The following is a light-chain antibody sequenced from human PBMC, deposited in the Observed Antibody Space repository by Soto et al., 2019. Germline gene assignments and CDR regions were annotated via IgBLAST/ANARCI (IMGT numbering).Light chain of an antibody. V-gene: IGLV1-40*01. CDR3: QSFDSNLSGDV. CDR1: SSNIGAGYD. CDR2: GSS. J-gene: IGLJ1*01. Sequence: QSVLTQPPSVSGAPGQRVTISCTGSSSNIGAGYDVHWYQQVPGTAPQLLIYGSSNRPSGVPDRFSGSKSGTSASLAISGLQAEDEADYYCQSFDSNLSGDVFGTGTKLTVL.